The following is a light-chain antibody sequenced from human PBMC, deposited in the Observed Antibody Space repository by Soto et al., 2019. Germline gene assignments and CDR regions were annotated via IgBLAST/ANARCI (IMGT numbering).Light chain of an antibody. V-gene: IGKV3-15*01. CDR3: QHYGDSRT. Sequence: EIVMTQSPATLSVSPWERAALSCRASQSVSSNLAWYQQKPGQAPRLLIYGASTRATGIPARFSGSGSGTEFTPTISRLEPEDFAVYYCQHYGDSRTFGQGTKVDIK. CDR1: QSVSSN. J-gene: IGKJ1*01. CDR2: GAS.